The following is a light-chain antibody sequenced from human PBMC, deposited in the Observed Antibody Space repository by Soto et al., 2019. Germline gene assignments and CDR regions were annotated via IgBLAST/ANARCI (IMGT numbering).Light chain of an antibody. CDR3: AAWDDSLSGVV. J-gene: IGLJ2*01. V-gene: IGLV1-47*01. CDR1: TSNIGRNS. CDR2: KSN. Sequence: QSVLTQSPSASATPGQRATISCSGSTSNIGRNSVYWYRQLPGTAPKLLIYKSNQRPSGISDRFSGSKSGTSASLAISELRSEDEADYYCAAWDDSLSGVVFGGGTKLTVL.